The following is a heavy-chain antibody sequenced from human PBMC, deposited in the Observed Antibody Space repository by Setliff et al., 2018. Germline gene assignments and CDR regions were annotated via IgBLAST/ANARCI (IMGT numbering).Heavy chain of an antibody. Sequence: ASVKVSCKASGNRFTDYNLHWVRQAPGQGLEWMGWINPDSGDTHSAQKFQGRVTMTRDTSINTAYMELGSLTSDDTAVYYCARGPLDFGSTWLNYFDYWGQGTLVTVSS. V-gene: IGHV1-2*02. CDR2: INPDSGDT. J-gene: IGHJ4*02. D-gene: IGHD6-13*01. CDR1: GNRFTDYN. CDR3: ARGPLDFGSTWLNYFDY.